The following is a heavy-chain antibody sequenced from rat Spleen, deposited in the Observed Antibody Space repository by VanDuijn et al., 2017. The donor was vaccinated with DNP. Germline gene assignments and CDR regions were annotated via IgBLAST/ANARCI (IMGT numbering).Heavy chain of an antibody. CDR3: TTDFERGY. Sequence: EVQLVESGGGLVQPGRSLKLSCAASGFTFSDYYMAWVRQAPKKGLEWVASIIASGGSTSYRDSVKGRFTISRDNAKSTLYLQMDSLRSEDTATYYCTTDFERGYWGQGVMVTVSS. D-gene: IGHD1-11*01. V-gene: IGHV5-27*01. CDR1: GFTFSDYY. J-gene: IGHJ2*01. CDR2: IIASGGST.